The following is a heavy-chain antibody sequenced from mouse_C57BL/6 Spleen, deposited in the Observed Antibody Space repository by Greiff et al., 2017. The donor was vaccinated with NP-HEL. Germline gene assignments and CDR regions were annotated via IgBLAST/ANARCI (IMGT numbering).Heavy chain of an antibody. D-gene: IGHD1-1*01. Sequence: QVQLQQPGAELVRPGSSVKLSCKASGYTFTSYWMHWVKQRPIQGLEWIGNIDPSDSEPHYNQKFKDKATLTVDKSSSTAYMQLCSLTSEDSTVYYCARLDTTVAGAYWGQGTLVTVSA. CDR3: ARLDTTVAGAY. J-gene: IGHJ3*01. V-gene: IGHV1-52*01. CDR2: IDPSDSEP. CDR1: GYTFTSYW.